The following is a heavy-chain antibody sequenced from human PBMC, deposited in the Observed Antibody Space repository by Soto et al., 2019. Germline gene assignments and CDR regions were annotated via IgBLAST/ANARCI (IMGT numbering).Heavy chain of an antibody. Sequence: SLRLSCAASGFTLSDYYMSRIRQAPGKGLEWVSYISSSGSTIYYADSVKGRFTISRDNAKNSLYLQMNSLRAEDTAVYYWDKLRVLEWLEDVWGKGATVTVSS. CDR2: ISSSGSTI. V-gene: IGHV3-11*01. CDR3: DKLRVLEWLEDV. CDR1: GFTLSDYY. D-gene: IGHD3-3*01. J-gene: IGHJ6*04.